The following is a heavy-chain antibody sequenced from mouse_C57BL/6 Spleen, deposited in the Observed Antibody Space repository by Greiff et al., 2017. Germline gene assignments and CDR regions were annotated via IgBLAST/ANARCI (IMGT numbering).Heavy chain of an antibody. Sequence: VQLQQPGAELVKPGASVKLSCKASGYTFTSYWMHWVKQRPGQGLEWIGMIHPNSGSTNYNEKFKSKATLTVDKSSSIAYMQLSSLTSEDSAVYYCASLITTGPVGYYFDYWGQGTTLTVSS. CDR2: IHPNSGST. V-gene: IGHV1-64*01. D-gene: IGHD1-1*01. J-gene: IGHJ2*01. CDR3: ASLITTGPVGYYFDY. CDR1: GYTFTSYW.